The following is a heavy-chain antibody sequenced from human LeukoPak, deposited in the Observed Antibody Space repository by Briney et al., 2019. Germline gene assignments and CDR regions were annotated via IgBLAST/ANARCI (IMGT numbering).Heavy chain of an antibody. V-gene: IGHV1-69*05. J-gene: IGHJ5*02. Sequence: GASVKVSCKASGGTFSSYAISWVRQAPGQGLEWMGGIIPIFGTANYAQKFQGRVTITTDESTSTAYMEPSSLRSEDTAVYYCARGFPTASSRNTWNWFDPWGQGTLVTVSS. CDR2: IIPIFGTA. CDR3: ARGFPTASSRNTWNWFDP. D-gene: IGHD4-17*01. CDR1: GGTFSSYA.